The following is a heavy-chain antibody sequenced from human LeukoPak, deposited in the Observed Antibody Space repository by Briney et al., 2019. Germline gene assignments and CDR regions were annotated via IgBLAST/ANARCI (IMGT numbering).Heavy chain of an antibody. CDR1: GGSISSSSYY. D-gene: IGHD4-11*01. J-gene: IGHJ4*02. CDR3: ARPSYSNYIYY. Sequence: PSETLSLTCTVSGGSISSSSYYWGWIRQPPGKGLEWIGSIYYSGSTYYNPPLKSRVTISVDTSKNQCSLKLSSVTAADTAVYYCARPSYSNYIYYWGQGTLVTVSS. V-gene: IGHV4-39*01. CDR2: IYYSGST.